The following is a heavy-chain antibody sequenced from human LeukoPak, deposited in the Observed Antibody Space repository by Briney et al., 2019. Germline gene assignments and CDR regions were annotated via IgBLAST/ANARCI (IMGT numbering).Heavy chain of an antibody. CDR3: ARDFSARYTIVY. J-gene: IGHJ4*02. V-gene: IGHV3-30*01. CDR1: GFAFNEHN. D-gene: IGHD5-18*01. CDR2: IFYDGSSK. Sequence: GGSLRLSCAASGFAFNEHNVHWVRQAPGKGLEWVTFIFYDGSSKKEADSVKGRFSISRDNSKNTVYLQMNSPRPEDTAVYYCARDFSARYTIVYWGQGTLVTVSS.